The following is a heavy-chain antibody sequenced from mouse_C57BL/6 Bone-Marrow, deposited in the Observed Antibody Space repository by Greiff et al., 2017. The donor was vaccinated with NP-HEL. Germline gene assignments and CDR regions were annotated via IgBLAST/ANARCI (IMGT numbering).Heavy chain of an antibody. V-gene: IGHV1-69*01. J-gene: IGHJ3*01. D-gene: IGHD2-5*01. CDR1: GYTFTSYW. Sequence: QVQLQQPGAELVMPGASVKLSCKASGYTFTSYWMHWVKQRPGQGLEWIGEIDPSDSYTNYNQKFKSKSTLTVDKSSSTAYMQLSSLTSEDSAVYYCANSNSLAYWGQGTLVTVSA. CDR3: ANSNSLAY. CDR2: IDPSDSYT.